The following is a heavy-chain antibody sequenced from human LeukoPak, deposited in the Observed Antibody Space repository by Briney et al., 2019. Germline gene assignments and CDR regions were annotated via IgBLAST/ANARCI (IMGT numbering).Heavy chain of an antibody. J-gene: IGHJ4*02. CDR1: GFTFSSYS. CDR3: ARRFIAARRGAFDY. CDR2: ISSSSSYI. Sequence: GGSLRLSCAASGFTFSSYSMNWVRQAPGKGLEWVSSISSSSSYIYYADSVKGRFTISRDNAKNSLYLQMNSLRAEDTAVYYCARRFIAARRGAFDYWGQGTLVTVSS. D-gene: IGHD6-6*01. V-gene: IGHV3-21*01.